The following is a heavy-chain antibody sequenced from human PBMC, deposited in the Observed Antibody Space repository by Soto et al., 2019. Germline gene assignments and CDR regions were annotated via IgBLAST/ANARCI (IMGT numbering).Heavy chain of an antibody. V-gene: IGHV3-7*04. J-gene: IGHJ4*02. D-gene: IGHD1-26*01. CDR2: IKVDGSEE. CDR1: GFTFGNYW. CDR3: ARDWDGRGPSIDY. Sequence: GGSLRLSCAASGFTFGNYWMSWVRQAPGKGLEWVANIKVDGSEEYHLDSVKGRFTISRDNAKNSLYLQMNSLTAEDTAVYYCARDWDGRGPSIDYWGQGTLVTVSS.